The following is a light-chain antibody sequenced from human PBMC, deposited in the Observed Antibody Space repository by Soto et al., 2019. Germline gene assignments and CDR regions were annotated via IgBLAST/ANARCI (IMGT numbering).Light chain of an antibody. CDR3: QSYDSSLSGSV. Sequence: QLVLTQPPSVSGAPGQRVTISCTGSSSNIGTVYDIHWYQQLPGTAPKLLIYGNNNRPSGVPDRFSGSKSGTSASLAITGLQAEDEADYYCQSYDSSLSGSVFVGGTKLTVL. CDR2: GNN. J-gene: IGLJ2*01. CDR1: SSNIGTVYD. V-gene: IGLV1-40*01.